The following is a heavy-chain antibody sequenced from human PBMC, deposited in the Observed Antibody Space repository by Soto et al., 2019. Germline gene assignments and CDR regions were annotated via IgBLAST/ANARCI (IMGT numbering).Heavy chain of an antibody. CDR3: ARDIVVVVAAVDAFDI. CDR1: GFTFSSYA. CDR2: ISGSGGRT. Sequence: GGSLRLSCAASGFTFSSYAMSWVRQAPGKGLEWVSAISGSGGRTYYADSVKGRFTISRDNAKNTLYLQMNSLRAEDTAVYYCARDIVVVVAAVDAFDIWGQGTMVTVSS. V-gene: IGHV3-23*01. D-gene: IGHD2-15*01. J-gene: IGHJ3*02.